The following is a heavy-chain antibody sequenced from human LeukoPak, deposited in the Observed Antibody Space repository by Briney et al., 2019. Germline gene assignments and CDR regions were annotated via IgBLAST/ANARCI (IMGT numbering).Heavy chain of an antibody. CDR3: AKESNRFGELPTSCGY. V-gene: IGHV3-30*02. CDR2: IRYDGSNK. CDR1: GFTFSSYA. Sequence: PGGSLRLSCAASGFTFSSYAMSWVRQAPGKGLEWVAFIRYDGSNKYYADSVKGRFTISRDNSKNTLYLQMNSLRAEDTAVYYCAKESNRFGELPTSCGYWGQGTLVTVSS. J-gene: IGHJ4*02. D-gene: IGHD3-10*01.